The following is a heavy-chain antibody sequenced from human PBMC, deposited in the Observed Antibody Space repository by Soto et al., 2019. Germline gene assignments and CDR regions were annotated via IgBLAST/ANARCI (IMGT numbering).Heavy chain of an antibody. Sequence: EVQLVESGGGLVKPGGSLRLSCAASGFTFSSYSMNWVRQAPGKGLEWVSSISSSSSYIYYADSVKGRFTISRDNAKNSLYLQMNSLRAEDTAVYYCASGVVPAAIRLHYYGMDVWGQGTTVTVSS. CDR2: ISSSSSYI. CDR3: ASGVVPAAIRLHYYGMDV. D-gene: IGHD2-2*02. CDR1: GFTFSSYS. J-gene: IGHJ6*02. V-gene: IGHV3-21*01.